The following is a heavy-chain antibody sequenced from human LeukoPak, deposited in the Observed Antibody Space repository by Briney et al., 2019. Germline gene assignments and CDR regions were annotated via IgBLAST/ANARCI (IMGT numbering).Heavy chain of an antibody. V-gene: IGHV4-30-4*08. J-gene: IGHJ5*02. D-gene: IGHD4-11*01. CDR3: ARVGYSNYHP. CDR2: IYYSGST. CDR1: GYSINSGYT. Sequence: SETLSLTCTVSGYSINSGYTWSWIRQPPGKGLEWIGYIYYSGSTYYNPSLKSRVTISVDTSKNQFSLKLSSVTAADTAVYYCARVGYSNYHPWGQGTLVTVSS.